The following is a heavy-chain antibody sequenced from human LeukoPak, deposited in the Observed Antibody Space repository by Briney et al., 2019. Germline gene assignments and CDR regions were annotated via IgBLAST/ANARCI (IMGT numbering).Heavy chain of an antibody. CDR2: ISGSSSYI. CDR1: GFTFSRYS. V-gene: IGHV3-21*01. Sequence: SGGSLRLSCAASGFTFSRYSMNWVRQAPGKGLEWVSSISGSSSYIYYADSVKGRFTISRDNAKNSLYLQMNSLRAEDTAVYYCARGTPQTYGYSAWGQGTLVTVSS. CDR3: ARGTPQTYGYSA. J-gene: IGHJ4*02. D-gene: IGHD5-18*01.